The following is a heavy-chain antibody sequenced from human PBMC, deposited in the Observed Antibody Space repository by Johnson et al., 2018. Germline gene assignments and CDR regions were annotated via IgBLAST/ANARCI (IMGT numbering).Heavy chain of an antibody. Sequence: QVQLVQSGAEVKKPGASXKISCKVSGYSLTELSRHWVRQAPGKGLEWMGGFDPEDGETIYAQKFQGRVTMTEDTSTDTLYLELSNLRSEDTAVYYCATKRRAASYHYGMDVWGQGTTVTVS. CDR3: ATKRRAASYHYGMDV. V-gene: IGHV1-24*01. CDR1: GYSLTELS. J-gene: IGHJ6*02. CDR2: FDPEDGET. D-gene: IGHD2-15*01.